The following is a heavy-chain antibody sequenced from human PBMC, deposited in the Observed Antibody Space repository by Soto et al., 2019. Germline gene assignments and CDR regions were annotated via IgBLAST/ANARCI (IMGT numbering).Heavy chain of an antibody. D-gene: IGHD3-22*01. CDR1: GFTFSSYG. V-gene: IGHV3-33*01. J-gene: IGHJ4*02. CDR3: ARDHGYYDSSGYTDY. CDR2: IWYDGSNK. Sequence: ESGGGVVQPGRSLRLSCAASGFTFSSYGMHWVRQAPGKGLEWVAVIWYDGSNKYYADSVKGRFTISRDNSKNTLYLQMNSLRAEDTAVYYCARDHGYYDSSGYTDYWGQGTLVTVSS.